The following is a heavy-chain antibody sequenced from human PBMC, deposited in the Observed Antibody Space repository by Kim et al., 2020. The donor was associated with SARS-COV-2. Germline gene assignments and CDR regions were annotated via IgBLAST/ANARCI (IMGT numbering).Heavy chain of an antibody. V-gene: IGHV3-74*01. D-gene: IGHD2-15*01. J-gene: IGHJ6*02. Sequence: SYADPVKGRFTISRDNAKNTLYLQMNSLRAEDTAVYYWARELTPWYYGMDVWGQGTTVTVSS. CDR3: ARELTPWYYGMDV.